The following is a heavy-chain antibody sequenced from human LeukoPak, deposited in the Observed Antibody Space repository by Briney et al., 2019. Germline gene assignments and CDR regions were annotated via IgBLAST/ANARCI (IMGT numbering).Heavy chain of an antibody. V-gene: IGHV3-21*01. J-gene: IGHJ4*02. D-gene: IGHD6-13*01. Sequence: PGGSLRLSCAASGFTFSSYSMNWVRQAPGKGLEWVSSISSSSSYIYYADSAKGRFTISRDNAKNSLYLQMNSLRAEDTAVYYCARETIAAAGADYWGQGTLVTVSS. CDR2: ISSSSSYI. CDR1: GFTFSSYS. CDR3: ARETIAAAGADY.